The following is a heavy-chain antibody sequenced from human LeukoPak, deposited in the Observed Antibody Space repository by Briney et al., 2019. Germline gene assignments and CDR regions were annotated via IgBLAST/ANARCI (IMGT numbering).Heavy chain of an antibody. D-gene: IGHD6-13*01. CDR2: IIPIFGTA. J-gene: IGHJ4*02. CDR3: ASRDRGRSSSDGGY. CDR1: GGTFSSYA. Sequence: SVKVSCKASGGTFSSYAISWVRQAPGQGLEWMGGIIPIFGTANYAQKFQGRVTITADESTSTAYMELSSLRSEDTAVYYCASRDRGRSSSDGGYWGQGTLVTVSS. V-gene: IGHV1-69*01.